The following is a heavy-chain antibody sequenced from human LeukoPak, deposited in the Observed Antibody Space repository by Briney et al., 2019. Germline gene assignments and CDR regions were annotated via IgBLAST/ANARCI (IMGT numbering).Heavy chain of an antibody. Sequence: PGGCLRLSCEASGFTFSEHSISWVRRAPGKGLEWGSTIKRDGSNTYYTDSVEGGLTISRDNPKNTLYLEMNTLRAEHTRVLHCAKGGYAFCSDPWGQGTQVTVSS. V-gene: IGHV3-23*05. CDR1: GFTFSEHS. J-gene: IGHJ5*01. CDR3: AKGGYAFCSDP. D-gene: IGHD3-16*01. CDR2: IKRDGSNT.